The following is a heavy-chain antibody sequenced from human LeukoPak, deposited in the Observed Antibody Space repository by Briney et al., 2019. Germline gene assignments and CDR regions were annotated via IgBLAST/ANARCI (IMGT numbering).Heavy chain of an antibody. CDR3: ARPIYSGTYPDEGFDY. J-gene: IGHJ4*02. V-gene: IGHV3-74*01. Sequence: GGSLRLSCAASGFTFSRYWMHWVRQAPGKGLVWVSRIISDGSSTNYADSVKGRFTISRDNAKNTLFLQMNSLRAEDTAVYYCARPIYSGTYPDEGFDYWGQGILVTVPS. D-gene: IGHD1-26*01. CDR2: IISDGSST. CDR1: GFTFSRYW.